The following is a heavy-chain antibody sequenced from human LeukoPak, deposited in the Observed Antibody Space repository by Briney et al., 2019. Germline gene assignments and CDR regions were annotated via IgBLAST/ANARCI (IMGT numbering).Heavy chain of an antibody. CDR3: ARGYDYGDYVGDFDY. J-gene: IGHJ4*02. Sequence: ASVKASCKASGYTFTSYPISWVRQAPGQGLEWMGWITTYNGNTNYAQKLQGRVTMTTDTSTSTAYMDLRGLRSDDTAVYYCARGYDYGDYVGDFDYWGQGTLVTVSS. D-gene: IGHD4-17*01. CDR1: GYTFTSYP. CDR2: ITTYNGNT. V-gene: IGHV1-18*01.